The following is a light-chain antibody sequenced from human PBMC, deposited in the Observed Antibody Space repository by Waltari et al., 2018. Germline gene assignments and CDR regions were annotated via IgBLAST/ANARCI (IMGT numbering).Light chain of an antibody. CDR3: NSRDSNGNPLV. V-gene: IGLV3-19*01. CDR1: SLRYYY. Sequence: SSELTQDPAVSVALGQTVRITCQGDSLRYYYVNWYRQKPGQAPLLVMYGKNNRPSGIPDRFSGSYSGNTASLTITGAQAEDEADYYCNSRDSNGNPLVFGPATKVTVL. J-gene: IGLJ1*01. CDR2: GKN.